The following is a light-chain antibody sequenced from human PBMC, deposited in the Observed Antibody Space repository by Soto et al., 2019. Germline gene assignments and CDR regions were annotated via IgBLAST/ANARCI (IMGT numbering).Light chain of an antibody. Sequence: QSVLTQPPSASGSPGQSVTISCTGTSSDVGGYNYVSWYQQHPGKAPKLMIHEVFKRPSGVPDRFSGSKSGNTASLTVSGLQAEDAADYYCSSYAGSNNPFVFGTGTKLTVL. CDR1: SSDVGGYNY. CDR3: SSYAGSNNPFV. CDR2: EVF. J-gene: IGLJ1*01. V-gene: IGLV2-8*01.